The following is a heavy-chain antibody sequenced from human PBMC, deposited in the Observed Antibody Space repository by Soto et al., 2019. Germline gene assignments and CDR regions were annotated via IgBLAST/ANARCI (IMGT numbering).Heavy chain of an antibody. V-gene: IGHV4-39*01. Sequence: SETLSLTCTVSGGSINSRSYSCGWIRQPPGKGLELIASIYYSGSTYYNPSLKSRVTIFVVTSKNQFSLKLSSVTAADTALYYCARQGYYGSGSYYKFRWFDPWGQGTLVTVSS. D-gene: IGHD3-10*01. J-gene: IGHJ5*02. CDR2: IYYSGST. CDR1: GGSINSRSYS. CDR3: ARQGYYGSGSYYKFRWFDP.